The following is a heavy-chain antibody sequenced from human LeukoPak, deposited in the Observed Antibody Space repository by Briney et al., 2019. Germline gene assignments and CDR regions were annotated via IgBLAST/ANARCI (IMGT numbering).Heavy chain of an antibody. V-gene: IGHV4-38-2*02. J-gene: IGHJ1*01. CDR3: AREFGGVTTFQH. CDR2: TYHSGST. CDR1: GGSISSYY. Sequence: PSETLSLTCTVSGGSISSYYWSWIRQPPGKGLEWIGSTYHSGSTYYNPSLKSRVTISVDTSKNQFSLKLSSVTAADTAVYYCAREFGGVTTFQHWGQGTLVTVSS. D-gene: IGHD4-17*01.